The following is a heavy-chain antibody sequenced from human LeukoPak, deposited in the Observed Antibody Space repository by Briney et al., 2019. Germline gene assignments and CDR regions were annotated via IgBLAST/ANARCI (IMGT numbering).Heavy chain of an antibody. D-gene: IGHD3-10*01. Sequence: SETLSLTCAVYGGSFSGYYWSWIRQPPGKGLEWIGEINHSGSTNYNPSLKSRVTISVDTSKNQFSLKLSSVTAADTAVYYCARQPITMVRGVYNWFDPWGQGTLVTVSS. CDR2: INHSGST. CDR3: ARQPITMVRGVYNWFDP. J-gene: IGHJ5*02. CDR1: GGSFSGYY. V-gene: IGHV4-34*01.